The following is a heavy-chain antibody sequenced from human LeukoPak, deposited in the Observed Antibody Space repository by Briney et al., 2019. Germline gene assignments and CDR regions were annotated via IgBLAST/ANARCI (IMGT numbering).Heavy chain of an antibody. CDR1: GFTFSSYW. J-gene: IGHJ4*02. CDR2: ITSGSTTI. Sequence: GGSLRLSCAASGFTFSSYWMHWVRQAPGKGLEWVSYITSGSTTIYYADSVKGRFTISRDDSKNSLYLQMNSLRAEDTAVYYCAREDFRSHFDYWGQGTLVTVSS. CDR3: AREDFRSHFDY. V-gene: IGHV3-48*01. D-gene: IGHD3/OR15-3a*01.